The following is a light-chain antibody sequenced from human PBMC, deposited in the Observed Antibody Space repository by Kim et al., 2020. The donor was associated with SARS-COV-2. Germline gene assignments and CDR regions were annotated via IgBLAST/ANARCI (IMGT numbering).Light chain of an antibody. CDR1: QSISSY. Sequence: ASVGDRVTITCRASQSISSYLDWYQQKPGKAPKLLIYAASSLQSGVPSRFSGSGSGTDFTLTISSLQPEDFATYYCQQSYSTTWKFGQGTKVEIK. J-gene: IGKJ1*01. V-gene: IGKV1-39*01. CDR3: QQSYSTTWK. CDR2: AAS.